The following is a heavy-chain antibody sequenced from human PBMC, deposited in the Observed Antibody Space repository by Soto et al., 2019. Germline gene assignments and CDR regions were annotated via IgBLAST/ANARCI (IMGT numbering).Heavy chain of an antibody. CDR2: INPDTGGA. Sequence: QVQLVQSGAEVKKPGASVKVSCRAYGYTFTAYYLYWVRQTPGQGLEWMGGINPDTGGADIAPKFQGKITMTRDTSINTAYMQLPRLTSDDTAVYYCARDPIGGVAPYYFDYWGQGTLVTVSS. J-gene: IGHJ4*02. D-gene: IGHD2-15*01. CDR1: GYTFTAYY. CDR3: ARDPIGGVAPYYFDY. V-gene: IGHV1-2*02.